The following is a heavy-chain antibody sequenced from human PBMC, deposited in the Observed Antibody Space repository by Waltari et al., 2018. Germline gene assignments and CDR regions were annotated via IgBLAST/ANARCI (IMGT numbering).Heavy chain of an antibody. D-gene: IGHD6-13*01. Sequence: EVQLVESGGGLVKPGGSLRVSCAASGFSFSSYTWNWVRQAPGKGLEWVSSISDSSVFIYYADSVKGRFTISRDNVKNSVSLQMSSLRADDSAVYYCARVVSAAGTLYQFDYWGQGTLVTVSS. CDR3: ARVVSAAGTLYQFDY. V-gene: IGHV3-21*01. J-gene: IGHJ4*02. CDR1: GFSFSSYT. CDR2: ISDSSVFI.